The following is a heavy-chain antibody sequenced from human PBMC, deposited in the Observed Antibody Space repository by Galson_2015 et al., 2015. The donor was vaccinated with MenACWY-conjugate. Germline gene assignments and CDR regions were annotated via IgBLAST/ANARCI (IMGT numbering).Heavy chain of an antibody. CDR3: ARDLGSGSNNWFDP. D-gene: IGHD5-12*01. V-gene: IGHV6-1*01. J-gene: IGHJ5*02. Sequence: AVSVKSRITINPDTSKNQFSLQLNSVTSEDTAVYYCARDLGSGSNNWFDPWGQGTLVTVSS.